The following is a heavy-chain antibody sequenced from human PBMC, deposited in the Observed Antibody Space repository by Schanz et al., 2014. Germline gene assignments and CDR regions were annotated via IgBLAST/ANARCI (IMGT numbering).Heavy chain of an antibody. CDR1: GFTFSYRY. Sequence: EVQLVESGGGLVQPGGSLRLSCAASGFTFSYRYLDWVRQAPGKGLEWIGRAKNKADSYTIEYAASVKGRFIISRDDSQNSLYLQVNSLKTEDTAVYYCAREGNFDFDLWGQGTLVTVSS. J-gene: IGHJ4*02. CDR2: AKNKADSYTI. D-gene: IGHD1-7*01. CDR3: AREGNFDFDL. V-gene: IGHV3-72*01.